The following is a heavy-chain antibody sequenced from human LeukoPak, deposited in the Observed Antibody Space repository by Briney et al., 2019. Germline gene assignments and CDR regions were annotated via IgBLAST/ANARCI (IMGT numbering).Heavy chain of an antibody. CDR2: ISSSGSTI. CDR1: GFTFSSYE. Sequence: GGSLRLSCAASGFTFSSYEMNWVRQAPGKGLEWVSYISSSGSTIYYADSAKGRFTVSRDNAQNSLYLQMHSLRAEDTAVYYCARDPDILLGVNFDYWGQGALVIVSS. D-gene: IGHD2-21*01. J-gene: IGHJ4*02. CDR3: ARDPDILLGVNFDY. V-gene: IGHV3-48*03.